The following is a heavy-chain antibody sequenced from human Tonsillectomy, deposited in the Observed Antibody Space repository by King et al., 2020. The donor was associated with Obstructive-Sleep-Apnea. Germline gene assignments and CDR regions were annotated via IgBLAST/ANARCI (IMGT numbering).Heavy chain of an antibody. J-gene: IGHJ4*02. D-gene: IGHD3-10*01. V-gene: IGHV2-26*01. CDR1: GFSLSDALMG. CDR3: ARRTKYGSGTYIDFDY. CDR2: IFSNYEQ. Sequence: VTLKESGPVLVQPTETLTLTCTVSGFSLSDALMGVSWIRQPPGKALEWLTHIFSNYEQSYSTSLKSRLTISKDTSKSQVVLTMTNVDPVDTATYYCARRTKYGSGTYIDFDYWGQGTLVTVSS.